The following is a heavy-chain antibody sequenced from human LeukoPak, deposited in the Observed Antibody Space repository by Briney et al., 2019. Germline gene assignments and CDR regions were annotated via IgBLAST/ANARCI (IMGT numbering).Heavy chain of an antibody. J-gene: IGHJ4*02. D-gene: IGHD5-12*01. CDR1: GFAFSSYS. CDR2: ISSSSGTL. Sequence: PGGSLRLSCAASGFAFSSYSMNWVRQAPGKGLEGVSFISSSSGTLYYADSVKGRFTISRDDAKNTLYLQMNSLRAEDTAVYYCARRFGYSIDYWGQGTLVTASS. V-gene: IGHV3-48*04. CDR3: ARRFGYSIDY.